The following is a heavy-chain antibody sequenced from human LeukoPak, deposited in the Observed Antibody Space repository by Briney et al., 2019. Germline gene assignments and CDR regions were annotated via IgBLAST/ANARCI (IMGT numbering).Heavy chain of an antibody. CDR3: AREGATVTTYGMDV. CDR1: GFTFNSYE. CDR2: ISSSGSTI. Sequence: PGGSLRLSCAASGFTFNSYEMNWVRQAPGKGLEWVSYISSSGSTIYYADSVKGRFTISRDNAKNSLYLQMNSLRAEDTAVYYCAREGATVTTYGMDVWGRGTTATVSS. J-gene: IGHJ6*04. V-gene: IGHV3-48*03. D-gene: IGHD4-17*01.